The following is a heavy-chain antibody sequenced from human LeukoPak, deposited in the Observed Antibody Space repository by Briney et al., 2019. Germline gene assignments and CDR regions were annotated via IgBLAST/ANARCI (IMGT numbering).Heavy chain of an antibody. J-gene: IGHJ5*02. Sequence: SVKVSCKTSGGTFNNSAISWMRQAPGQGLEWLGGIMPLFGTAGYAQKFQGRVTITKDESTRTVYLELTSLTSDDTAVYYCARDVHGDYGSGWFDPWGQGTLVSVSS. D-gene: IGHD4-17*01. CDR1: GGTFNNSA. CDR3: ARDVHGDYGSGWFDP. V-gene: IGHV1-69*05. CDR2: IMPLFGTA.